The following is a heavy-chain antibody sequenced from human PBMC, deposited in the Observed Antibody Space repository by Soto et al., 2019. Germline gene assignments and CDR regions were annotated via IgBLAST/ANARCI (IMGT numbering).Heavy chain of an antibody. V-gene: IGHV3-30*18. Sequence: QVQLVESGGGVVQPGRSLRLSCAASGFTFSSYGMNWVRQAPGKGLEWVAVISYDGSNKYYSESVKGRFTISRDNSKNTLYLQMNSLRAEDTAVYYCAKAELEGSGWGAGYWGQGTLVTVSS. CDR1: GFTFSSYG. J-gene: IGHJ4*02. D-gene: IGHD6-19*01. CDR3: AKAELEGSGWGAGY. CDR2: ISYDGSNK.